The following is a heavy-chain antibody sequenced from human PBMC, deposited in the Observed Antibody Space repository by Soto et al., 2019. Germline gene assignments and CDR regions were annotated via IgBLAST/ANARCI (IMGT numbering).Heavy chain of an antibody. J-gene: IGHJ4*02. CDR1: GFTFSSYG. D-gene: IGHD3-22*01. CDR3: ARDYYDSSGYYYRSGYFDY. CDR2: IWYDGSNK. Sequence: GGSLRLSCAASGFTFSSYGMHWVRQAPGKGLEWVAVIWYDGSNKYYADSVKGRFTISRDNSKNTLYLQMNSLRAEDTAVYYCARDYYDSSGYYYRSGYFDYWGQGTLVTVSS. V-gene: IGHV3-33*01.